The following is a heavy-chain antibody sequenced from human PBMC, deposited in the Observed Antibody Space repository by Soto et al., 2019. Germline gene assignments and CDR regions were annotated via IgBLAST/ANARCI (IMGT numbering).Heavy chain of an antibody. CDR3: ARTHTYYYDSSGYYPAEYFQH. J-gene: IGHJ1*01. CDR2: ISSSSSYI. D-gene: IGHD3-22*01. Sequence: GGSLRLSCAASGFTFSSYSMNWVRQAPGKGLEWVSSISSSSSYIYYADSVKGRFTISRDNAKNSLYLQMNSLRAEDTAVYYCARTHTYYYDSSGYYPAEYFQHWGQGTLVTVSS. CDR1: GFTFSSYS. V-gene: IGHV3-21*01.